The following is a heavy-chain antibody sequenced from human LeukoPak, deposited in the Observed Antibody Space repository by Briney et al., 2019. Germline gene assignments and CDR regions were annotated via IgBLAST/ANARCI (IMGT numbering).Heavy chain of an antibody. CDR3: ARSRGHIAAAGDETDGMDV. Sequence: ASVKVSCKASGYVHWVRQAPGEGPERLGWINPNSGGTNYAQKFKGRVTMTRDTSISTAYMELSRLRSDDTAVYYCARSRGHIAAAGDETDGMDVWGQGATVTVSS. CDR2: INPNSGGT. J-gene: IGHJ6*02. V-gene: IGHV1-2*02. CDR1: GYV. D-gene: IGHD6-13*01.